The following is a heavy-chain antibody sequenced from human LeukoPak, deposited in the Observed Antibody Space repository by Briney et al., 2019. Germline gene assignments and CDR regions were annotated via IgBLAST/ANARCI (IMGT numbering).Heavy chain of an antibody. CDR2: INPSGGST. Sequence: ASVKVSCKASGYTFTSYYMHWVRQAPGQGLEWMGIINPSGGSTSYAQKFQGRVTMTRDTSTSTVYMELSSLRSEDTAVSYCAREGIVVVTAWYWGQGTLVTVSS. D-gene: IGHD2-21*02. J-gene: IGHJ4*02. V-gene: IGHV1-46*01. CDR3: AREGIVVVTAWY. CDR1: GYTFTSYY.